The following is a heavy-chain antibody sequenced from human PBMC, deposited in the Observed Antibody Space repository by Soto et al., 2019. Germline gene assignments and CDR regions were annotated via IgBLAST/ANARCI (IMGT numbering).Heavy chain of an antibody. CDR1: GGTFSSYA. CDR2: IIPIFGTA. V-gene: IGHV1-69*13. CDR3: ARRLVEMATLGPFDY. Sequence: ASVKVSCKASGGTFSSYAISSVRQAPGQGLEWMGGIIPIFGTANYAQKFQGRVTITADESTSTAYMELSSLRSEDTAVYYCARRLVEMATLGPFDYWGQGTLVTVSS. J-gene: IGHJ4*02. D-gene: IGHD5-12*01.